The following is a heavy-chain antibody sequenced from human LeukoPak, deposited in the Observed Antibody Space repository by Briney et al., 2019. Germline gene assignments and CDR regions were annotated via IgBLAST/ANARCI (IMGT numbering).Heavy chain of an antibody. CDR3: TRDRSYGGNTLPYYYYGMDV. D-gene: IGHD4-23*01. V-gene: IGHV3-49*04. J-gene: IGHJ6*02. Sequence: PGGSLRLSCAASEFTFSSYSMHWVRQAPGKGLEWVGFIRSKAYGGTTEYAASVKGRFTISRDDSKSIAYLQMNSLKTEDTAVYYCTRDRSYGGNTLPYYYYGMDVWGQGTTVTVSS. CDR2: IRSKAYGGTT. CDR1: EFTFSSYS.